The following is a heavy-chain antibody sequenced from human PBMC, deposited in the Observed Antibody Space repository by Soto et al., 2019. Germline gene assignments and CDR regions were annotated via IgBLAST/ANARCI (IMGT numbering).Heavy chain of an antibody. J-gene: IGHJ4*02. CDR3: ARDGPPTDY. V-gene: IGHV1-18*01. Sequence: QVQLVQSGAEVKKPGASVKVSCKASGYTFSSYHISWVRQAPGQGLEWMGGISAYNGNTNYAQKLQGRVTMTTDTSTNTAYMELRSRRSDVTSVYYCARDGPPTDYWGQGTLVTVSS. CDR2: ISAYNGNT. CDR1: GYTFSSYH.